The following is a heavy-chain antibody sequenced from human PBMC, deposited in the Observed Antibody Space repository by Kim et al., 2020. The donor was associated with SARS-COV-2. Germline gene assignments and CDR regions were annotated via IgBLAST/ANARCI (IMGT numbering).Heavy chain of an antibody. V-gene: IGHV7-4-1*02. CDR2: INTNTGNP. CDR3: VRTFYDSSAYYYIDY. J-gene: IGHJ4*02. CDR1: GYTFTTYG. Sequence: ASVKVSCKASGYTFTTYGMNWVRQAPGQGLEWMGWINTNTGNPTFAQGFTGRFVFSLDTSVSTAYLQISSLEAEDTAVYYCVRTFYDSSAYYYIDYWGQGTLVTVSS. D-gene: IGHD3-22*01.